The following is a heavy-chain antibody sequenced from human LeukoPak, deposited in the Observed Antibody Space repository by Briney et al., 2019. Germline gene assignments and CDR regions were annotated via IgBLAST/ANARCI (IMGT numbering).Heavy chain of an antibody. V-gene: IGHV4-39*01. CDR3: ARQVATIYHGFDI. CDR2: IYYSGST. D-gene: IGHD5-24*01. J-gene: IGHJ3*02. CDR1: AGSIRDRSYD. Sequence: SESLSLTCSVDAGSIRDRSYDWALIRQPPGKGLEWIGSIYYSGSTYYNPSLQSRVTMSFDTSRNQFSLNLRSVTAADTATFYCARQVATIYHGFDIWGQGTMITVSS.